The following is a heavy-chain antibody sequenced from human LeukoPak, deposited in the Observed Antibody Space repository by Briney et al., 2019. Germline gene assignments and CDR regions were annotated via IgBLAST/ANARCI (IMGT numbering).Heavy chain of an antibody. J-gene: IGHJ4*02. CDR3: ARVRWQLWSYFDY. D-gene: IGHD5-18*01. CDR1: GYTFTGYY. CDR2: INPNSGGT. V-gene: IGHV1-2*02. Sequence: ASVKVSCKASGYTFTGYYMHWVRQAPGQGLEWMGWINPNSGGTNYAQKLQGRVTMTTDTSTSTAYMELRSLRSDDTAVYYCARVRWQLWSYFDYWGQGTLVTVSS.